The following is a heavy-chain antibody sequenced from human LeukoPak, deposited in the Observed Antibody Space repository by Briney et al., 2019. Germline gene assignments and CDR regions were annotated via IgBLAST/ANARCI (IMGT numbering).Heavy chain of an antibody. CDR3: ARGWGRYYYDSSGEYIDY. CDR1: GFTFSSHS. J-gene: IGHJ4*02. Sequence: GGSLRLSCAASGFTFSSHSMNWVRQAPGKGLEWISYISSSSSTIYYADSVKGRFTISRDNAKNSLYLQMNSLRAEDTAVYYCARGWGRYYYDSSGEYIDYWGQGTLVTVSS. V-gene: IGHV3-48*01. D-gene: IGHD3-22*01. CDR2: ISSSSSTI.